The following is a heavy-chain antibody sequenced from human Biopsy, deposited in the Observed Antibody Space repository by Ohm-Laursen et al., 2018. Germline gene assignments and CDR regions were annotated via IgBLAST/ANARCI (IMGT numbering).Heavy chain of an antibody. V-gene: IGHV4-34*08. Sequence: SDTLSLTCAVFGKTFSDYQWSWIRQPPGKGLEWIGQINQSGTTNYNPPLKSRVSISADASKYEFSLRLTSVTAADTAAYFCGNEVHGRDYWGLGAQVTVSS. CDR1: GKTFSDYQ. D-gene: IGHD2-15*01. CDR2: INQSGTT. J-gene: IGHJ4*02. CDR3: GNEVHGRDY.